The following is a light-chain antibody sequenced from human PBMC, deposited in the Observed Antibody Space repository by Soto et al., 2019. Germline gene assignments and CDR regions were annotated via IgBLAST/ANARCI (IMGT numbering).Light chain of an antibody. CDR2: GAS. V-gene: IGKV3-20*01. J-gene: IGKJ1*01. CDR1: QSFTTSQ. Sequence: EIVLTQSPGTLSLSPGERATLFCRASQSFTTSQLAWYQQKPGQAPRVLIFGASSRATGIPDRFSGSGSGTDFTLTIGRLEPEDSAVYYCQQYASSPRTFRQGTTVEIK. CDR3: QQYASSPRT.